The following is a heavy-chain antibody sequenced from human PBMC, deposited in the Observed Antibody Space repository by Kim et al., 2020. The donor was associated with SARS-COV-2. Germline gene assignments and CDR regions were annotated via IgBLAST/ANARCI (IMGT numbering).Heavy chain of an antibody. V-gene: IGHV4-59*09. Sequence: YNPSLKSRVTISVDCSKHQYSRKLSSMTAADTAGYYCASGAPLIGDAFDIWGQGTRVTFSS. J-gene: IGHJ3*02. D-gene: IGHD3-16*01. CDR3: ASGAPLIGDAFDI.